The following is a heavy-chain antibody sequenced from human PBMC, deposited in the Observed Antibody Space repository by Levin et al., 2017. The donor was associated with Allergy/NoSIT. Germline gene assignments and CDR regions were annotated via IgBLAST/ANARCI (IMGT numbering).Heavy chain of an antibody. J-gene: IGHJ5*02. Sequence: PGGSLRLSCAASGFTFSSYEMNWVRQAPGKGLEWVSYISSSGSTIYYADSVKGRFTISRDNAKNSLYLQMNSLRAEDTAVYSCAREGSYYGLGSYYENWFDPWGQGTLVTVSS. CDR3: AREGSYYGLGSYYENWFDP. D-gene: IGHD3-10*01. CDR2: ISSSGSTI. CDR1: GFTFSSYE. V-gene: IGHV3-48*03.